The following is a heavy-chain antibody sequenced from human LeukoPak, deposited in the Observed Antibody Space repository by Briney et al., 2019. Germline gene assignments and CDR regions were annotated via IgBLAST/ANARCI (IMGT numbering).Heavy chain of an antibody. Sequence: SETLSLTCTVSGGSINTYYWSWIRQPPGKGLEWIANIYYTGSTKYNPSLKSRVTISVDTSKNQFSLKLSSVTAADTAVYYCARRNYGMDVWGQGTTVTVSS. J-gene: IGHJ6*02. V-gene: IGHV4-59*08. CDR1: GGSINTYY. CDR2: IYYTGST. CDR3: ARRNYGMDV.